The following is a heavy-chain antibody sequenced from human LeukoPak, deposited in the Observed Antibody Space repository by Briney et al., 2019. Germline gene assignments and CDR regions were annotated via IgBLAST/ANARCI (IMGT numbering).Heavy chain of an antibody. CDR2: ISYDGSNK. V-gene: IGHV3-30*18. Sequence: PGGSLRLSCAASGFTFSSYGMHWVRQAPGKGLEWVAVISYDGSNKYYADSVKGRFTISRDNSKNTPYLQMNSLRAEDTAVYYCAKRGFDPWGQGTLVTVSS. J-gene: IGHJ5*02. CDR3: AKRGFDP. CDR1: GFTFSSYG.